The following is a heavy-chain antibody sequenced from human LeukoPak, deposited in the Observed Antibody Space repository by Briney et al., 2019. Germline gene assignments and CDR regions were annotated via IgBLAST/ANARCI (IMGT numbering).Heavy chain of an antibody. CDR3: ARDLIDGYYYGSGSYYTLFDY. CDR1: GYTFTSYG. Sequence: ASVKVSCKASGYTFTSYGISWVRQAPGQGLEWMGWISAYNGNTNYAQKLQGRVTMTTDTSTSTAYMELRSLRSDDTAVYYCARDLIDGYYYGSGSYYTLFDYWGQGTLVTVSS. J-gene: IGHJ4*02. CDR2: ISAYNGNT. D-gene: IGHD3-10*01. V-gene: IGHV1-18*01.